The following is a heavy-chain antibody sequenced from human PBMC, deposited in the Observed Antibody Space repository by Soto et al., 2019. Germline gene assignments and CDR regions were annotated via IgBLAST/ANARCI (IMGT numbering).Heavy chain of an antibody. Sequence: SETLSLTCTVSDGSISNFYWSWIRQPPGKGLEWIGYISSSGNTNYNPSLKSRVSISVDTSKNQFSMNLTSVTAADTGVYYCARAPMVLTRSYFDSWGQGTPVTVSS. V-gene: IGHV4-59*01. CDR2: ISSSGNT. CDR1: DGSISNFY. D-gene: IGHD3-22*01. J-gene: IGHJ4*02. CDR3: ARAPMVLTRSYFDS.